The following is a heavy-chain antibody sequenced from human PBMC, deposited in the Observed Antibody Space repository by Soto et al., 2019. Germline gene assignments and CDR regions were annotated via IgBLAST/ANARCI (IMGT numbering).Heavy chain of an antibody. Sequence: TSETLSLTCTVSGGYISSYYWSWIRQPPGKGLEWIGYIYYSGSTNYNPSLKSRVTISVDTSKNQFSLKLSSVTAADTAVYYCARAGYCSGGSCYPSYYYYYMDVWGKGTTVTVSS. J-gene: IGHJ6*03. CDR3: ARAGYCSGGSCYPSYYYYYMDV. V-gene: IGHV4-59*01. CDR1: GGYISSYY. D-gene: IGHD2-15*01. CDR2: IYYSGST.